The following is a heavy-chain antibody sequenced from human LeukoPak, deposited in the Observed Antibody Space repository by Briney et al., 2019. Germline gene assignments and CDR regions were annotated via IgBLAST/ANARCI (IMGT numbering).Heavy chain of an antibody. J-gene: IGHJ1*01. D-gene: IGHD5-12*01. CDR1: GGSVSSGSYY. V-gene: IGHV4-61*01. CDR3: AGQYSGYDSGAEYFQH. Sequence: PSETLSLTCTVSGGSVSSGSYYWSWIRQPPGKGLEWIGYIYYSGSTNYNPSLKSRVTISVDTSKNQFSLKLSSVTAADTAMYYCAGQYSGYDSGAEYFQHWGQGTLVTVSS. CDR2: IYYSGST.